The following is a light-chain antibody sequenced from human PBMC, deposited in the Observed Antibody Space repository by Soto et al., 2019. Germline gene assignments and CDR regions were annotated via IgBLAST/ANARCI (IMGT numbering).Light chain of an antibody. CDR3: QQYGGSPLQ. V-gene: IGKV3-20*01. CDR2: GAS. CDR1: QSINNNY. J-gene: IGKJ1*01. Sequence: EIWLTQSPGTLSLSPGERATLSCRASQSINNNYLAWYQQKRGQAPRLLIYGASSRATVIPDRFSGSGSGTDFTLTISRLEPEDFAVYYCQQYGGSPLQFGQGTKVEIK.